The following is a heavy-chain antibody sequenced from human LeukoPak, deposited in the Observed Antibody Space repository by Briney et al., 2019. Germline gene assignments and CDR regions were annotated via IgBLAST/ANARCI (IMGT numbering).Heavy chain of an antibody. D-gene: IGHD3-22*01. CDR1: GFTFSSYS. CDR3: ARAPPRFDSSGYYPDY. V-gene: IGHV3-21*01. J-gene: IGHJ4*02. CDR2: ISSGSTYI. Sequence: GGSLRLSCAASGFTFSSYSMNWVRQAPGKGLEWVSSISSGSTYIYYADSVKGRFTISRDNAENSLFLQMDSLRAEDTALYYCARAPPRFDSSGYYPDYWGQGTLVTVSS.